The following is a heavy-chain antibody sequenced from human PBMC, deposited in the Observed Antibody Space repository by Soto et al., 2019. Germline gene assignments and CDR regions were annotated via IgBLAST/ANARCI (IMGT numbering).Heavy chain of an antibody. J-gene: IGHJ4*02. CDR3: ARTRNGGSWAAWF. V-gene: IGHV4-61*08. CDR2: IIYNGAT. Sequence: QVQLQESGPGLVKPSETLSLTCTVSGASVTSGGYYWSWIRQPPGKGLEWIGFIIYNGATKYNPSLVSRVTMSVDTSKNQFRLKLSSVTAADTAVYYCARTRNGGSWAAWFWGQGSLVTVSS. D-gene: IGHD2-15*01. CDR1: GASVTSGGYY.